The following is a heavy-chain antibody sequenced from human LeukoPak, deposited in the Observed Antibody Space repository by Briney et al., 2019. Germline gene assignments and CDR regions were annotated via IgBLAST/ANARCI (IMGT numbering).Heavy chain of an antibody. Sequence: SETLSLTCAVYGGSFSGYYWSWIRQPPGKGLEWIGEINHSGSTNYNPSLKSRVAISVDTSKNQFSLKLSSVTAAGTAVYYCAGTFRMVRGVNGYWGQGTLVTVSS. D-gene: IGHD3-10*01. V-gene: IGHV4-34*01. J-gene: IGHJ4*02. CDR3: AGTFRMVRGVNGY. CDR1: GGSFSGYY. CDR2: INHSGST.